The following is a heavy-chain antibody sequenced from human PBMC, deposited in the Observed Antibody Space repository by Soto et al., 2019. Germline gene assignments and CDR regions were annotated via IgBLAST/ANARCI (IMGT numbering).Heavy chain of an antibody. CDR3: AKGVYSSGWEVMDV. V-gene: IGHV3-33*06. Sequence: QVQLVESGGGVVQPGRSLRLSCAASGFTFSSYGMHWVRQAPGKGLEWVAVIWYDGSNKYYADSVKGRSTISRDNSKNTLYLQMNSLSTEDTGGYYCAKGVYSSGWEVMDVWGRGTTVTVSS. D-gene: IGHD6-19*01. CDR1: GFTFSSYG. J-gene: IGHJ6*02. CDR2: IWYDGSNK.